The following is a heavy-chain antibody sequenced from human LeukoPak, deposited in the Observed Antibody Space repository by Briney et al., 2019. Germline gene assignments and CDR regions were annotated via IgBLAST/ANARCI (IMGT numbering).Heavy chain of an antibody. CDR2: INHSGST. D-gene: IGHD3-22*01. CDR1: GGSFSGYY. Sequence: SETLSLTCAVYGGSFSGYYWSWIRQPPGKGLEWIGEINHSGSTNYNPSLKSRVTISVDTSKNQFSLKLSSVTAADTAVYYCARGDSSGYYYKNYFDYWGQGTLVTVSS. V-gene: IGHV4-34*01. J-gene: IGHJ4*02. CDR3: ARGDSSGYYYKNYFDY.